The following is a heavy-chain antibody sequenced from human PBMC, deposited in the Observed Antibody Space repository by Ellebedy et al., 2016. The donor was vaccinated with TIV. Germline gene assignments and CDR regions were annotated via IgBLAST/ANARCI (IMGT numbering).Heavy chain of an antibody. J-gene: IGHJ4*01. CDR3: STLSDTGY. CDR1: GFTFSMHW. Sequence: PGGSLRLSCSASGFTFSMHWMHWIRQAPGKGLVWLSRINGDGGFTSHADFVKGRFTISRDNAKNTLYRQMNSLKAEDTAMYYCSTLSDTGYWGHGTLVTVSS. D-gene: IGHD2-21*02. CDR2: INGDGGFT. V-gene: IGHV3-74*01.